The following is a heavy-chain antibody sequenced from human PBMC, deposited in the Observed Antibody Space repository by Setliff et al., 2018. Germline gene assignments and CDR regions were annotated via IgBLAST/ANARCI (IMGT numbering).Heavy chain of an antibody. V-gene: IGHV4-34*01. D-gene: IGHD2-21*01. J-gene: IGHJ2*01. CDR2: ISHSGST. Sequence: KPSETLSLTCTVSGDSISSYYWSWIRQPPGKGLEWIGEISHSGSTNYNPSLKSRVTMSVDKSKNQFSLKLTSVTAADTAVYYCARAQVVFAISAPVWYFEVWGRGTQVTVSS. CDR3: ARAQVVFAISAPVWYFEV. CDR1: GDSISSYY.